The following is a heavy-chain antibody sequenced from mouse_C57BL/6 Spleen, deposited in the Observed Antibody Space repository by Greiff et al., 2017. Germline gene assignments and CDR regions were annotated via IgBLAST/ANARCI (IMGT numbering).Heavy chain of an antibody. J-gene: IGHJ3*01. V-gene: IGHV1-82*01. CDR1: GYAFSSSW. CDR3: ARDDYGSSRLAY. D-gene: IGHD1-1*01. CDR2: IYPGDGDT. Sequence: QVQLQQSGPELVKPGASVKISCKASGYAFSSSWMNWVKQRPGKGLEWIGRIYPGDGDTNYNGKFKGKATLTADKSSSTAYMQLSSRTSEDSAVYFCARDDYGSSRLAYWGQGTLVTVSA.